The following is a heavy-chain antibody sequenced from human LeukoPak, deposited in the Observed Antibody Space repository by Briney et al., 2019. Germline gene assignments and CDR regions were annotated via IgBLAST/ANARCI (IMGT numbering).Heavy chain of an antibody. Sequence: GGSLRLSCAASGFTFSDCWMSWVRHAPGKGLEWVANIKQDGSEKYYVDSVKGRFTISRDNAKNSLYLQMNSLRAEDTAVYYCARDSGIRGSYYFDSWGQGTLVTVS. V-gene: IGHV3-7*01. CDR1: GFTFSDCW. J-gene: IGHJ4*02. CDR3: ARDSGIRGSYYFDS. CDR2: IKQDGSEK. D-gene: IGHD1-14*01.